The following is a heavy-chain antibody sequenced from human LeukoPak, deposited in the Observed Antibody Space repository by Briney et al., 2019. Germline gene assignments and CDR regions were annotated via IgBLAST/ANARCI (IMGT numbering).Heavy chain of an antibody. V-gene: IGHV3-23*01. CDR1: GFTFSSDA. CDR2: ISGSGGST. D-gene: IGHD4/OR15-4a*01. J-gene: IGHJ4*02. Sequence: GGSLRLSCAASGFTFSSDAMSWVRQAPGKGLEWVSAISGSGGSTYYADSVKGRFTISRDNSKNTLYLQMNSLRAEDTAVYYCARRAGAYSHPYDYWGQGTLVTVSS. CDR3: ARRAGAYSHPYDY.